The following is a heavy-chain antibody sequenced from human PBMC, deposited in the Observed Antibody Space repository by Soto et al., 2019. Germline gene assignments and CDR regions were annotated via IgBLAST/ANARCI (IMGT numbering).Heavy chain of an antibody. CDR3: ARGRYGDY. D-gene: IGHD1-1*01. J-gene: IGHJ4*02. Sequence: QVHLVQSGAEVKKPGASVKVSCKASGYTFTSYGITWVRQAPGQGLEWMGWISAHNGNTDYAQKLQGRVIVTRDTSTITANMELRSQRADDTAVYYCARGRYGDYWGQGALVTVSS. CDR2: ISAHNGNT. V-gene: IGHV1-18*01. CDR1: GYTFTSYG.